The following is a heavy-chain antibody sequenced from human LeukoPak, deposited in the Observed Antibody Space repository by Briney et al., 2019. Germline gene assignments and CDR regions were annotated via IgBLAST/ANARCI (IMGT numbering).Heavy chain of an antibody. V-gene: IGHV4-59*01. J-gene: IGHJ4*02. CDR1: GGSISTYY. D-gene: IGHD3-10*01. Sequence: SETLSLTCTVSGGSISTYYWSWIRQPPGKGLEWIGYIYYTGSTNYNPSLKGRVTISVDTSRNHFSLKLSSVTAADTAVYYCARYGSGTYRQFDYWGQGTLVTVSS. CDR2: IYYTGST. CDR3: ARYGSGTYRQFDY.